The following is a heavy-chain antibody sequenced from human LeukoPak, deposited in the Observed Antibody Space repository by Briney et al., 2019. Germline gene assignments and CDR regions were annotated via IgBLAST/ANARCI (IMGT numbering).Heavy chain of an antibody. CDR2: ISSNGGST. Sequence: GGSLRLSCSASGFTFSSYAMRWVRQAPGKGLEYVSAISSNGGSTYYADSVKGGFTISRDNSKNTLYLQMSSLRAEDTAVYYCVKDGEYSSSWYDYWGQGTLVTVSS. CDR1: GFTFSSYA. J-gene: IGHJ4*02. CDR3: VKDGEYSSSWYDY. V-gene: IGHV3-64D*06. D-gene: IGHD6-13*01.